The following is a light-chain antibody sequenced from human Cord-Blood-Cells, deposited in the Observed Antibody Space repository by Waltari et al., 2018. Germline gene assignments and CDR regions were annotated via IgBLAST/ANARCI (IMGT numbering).Light chain of an antibody. CDR2: WAS. V-gene: IGKV4-1*01. Sequence: DIVMTQSPYSLAVSLGERATINCKSSQSVLYSSNNKNYLAWYQQRPGQPPKLLIYWASTRGSGVPDRFSGSGSGTDFTLTISSLQAEDVAVYYCQQYYSTPLTFGGGTKVEIK. CDR1: QSVLYSSNNKNY. J-gene: IGKJ4*01. CDR3: QQYYSTPLT.